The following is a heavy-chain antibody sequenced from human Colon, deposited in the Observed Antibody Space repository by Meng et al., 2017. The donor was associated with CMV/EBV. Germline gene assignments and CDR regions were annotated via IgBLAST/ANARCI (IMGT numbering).Heavy chain of an antibody. CDR1: GFIFSNYA. V-gene: IGHV3-23*01. D-gene: IGHD2-2*01. Sequence: GEALEISWAASGFIFSNYAMSWVRQAPGKGLEWVSGISGSGGSTFYADSVKGRFTISRDNSKNTLYLQMNGLRAEDTAVYYCAKDLVAVPAAVGAFDFWGQGTGVTVSS. J-gene: IGHJ3*01. CDR2: ISGSGGST. CDR3: AKDLVAVPAAVGAFDF.